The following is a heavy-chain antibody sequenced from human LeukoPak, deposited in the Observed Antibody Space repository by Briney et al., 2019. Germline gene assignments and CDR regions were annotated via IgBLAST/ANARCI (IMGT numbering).Heavy chain of an antibody. CDR2: INHSATT. CDR3: ARGRSEGYGLDY. CDR1: GGTFSSYC. Sequence: SETLSLTCAVYGGTFSSYCWSWIRQPPGKGLGWIGEINHSATTHYSQSLTSRVTISVDTSKNQYSLKLSSVTAADTAVYYCARGRSEGYGLDYWGQGTLVTASS. D-gene: IGHD4-17*01. V-gene: IGHV4-34*01. J-gene: IGHJ4*02.